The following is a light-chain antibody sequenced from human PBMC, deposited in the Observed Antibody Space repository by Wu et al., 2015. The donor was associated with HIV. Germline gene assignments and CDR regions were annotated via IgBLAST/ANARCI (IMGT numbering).Light chain of an antibody. Sequence: EIVVSQSPTTLSVSPGERAALSCRASQSVGSNLAWYQQKPGQAPRLLIYGASTRATGIPARFSGSGSGTEFTLTISSLQSEDFAVYYCQRYGTSLLFGGGTRVDVK. J-gene: IGKJ4*01. CDR1: QSVGSN. CDR2: GAS. V-gene: IGKV3-15*01. CDR3: QRYGTSLL.